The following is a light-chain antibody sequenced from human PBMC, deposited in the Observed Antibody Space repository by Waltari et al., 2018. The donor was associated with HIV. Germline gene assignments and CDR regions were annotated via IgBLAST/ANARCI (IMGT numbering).Light chain of an antibody. J-gene: IGLJ1*01. CDR2: YDD. Sequence: QSVLTQPPSVSEAPRQRVTISCSGSSSNLGHTAVNWYQQVPGKAPKLLIYYDDLLPSGVSDRFSGSKSGTSASLAISGLQSEDEADYYCAAWDDNLNGYVFGTGTKVTVL. V-gene: IGLV1-36*01. CDR3: AAWDDNLNGYV. CDR1: SSNLGHTA.